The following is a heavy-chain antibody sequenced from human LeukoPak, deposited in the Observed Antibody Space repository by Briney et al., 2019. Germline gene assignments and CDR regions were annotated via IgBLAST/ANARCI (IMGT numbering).Heavy chain of an antibody. J-gene: IGHJ4*02. CDR3: ARASYYYDSSGYYLDLDY. CDR2: ISYDGSNK. CDR1: GFTFSSYA. Sequence: PGGSLRLSCAASGFTFSSYAMHWVRQAPGKGLEWVAAISYDGSNKYYADSVKGRFTISRDNSKNTLYLQMNSLRAEDTAVYYCARASYYYDSSGYYLDLDYWGQGTLVTVSS. V-gene: IGHV3-30*01. D-gene: IGHD3-22*01.